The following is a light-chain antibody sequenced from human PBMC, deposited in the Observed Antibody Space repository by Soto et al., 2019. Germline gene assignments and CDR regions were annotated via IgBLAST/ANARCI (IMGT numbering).Light chain of an antibody. CDR3: QQYNSYLYT. Sequence: EIQMTQSPSTLSASVGDRVTITCRASQSISSWLAWYQQKPGKAPKLLIYKASSFESGVPSRFSGSGSGTEFTLTISSLQPDDFATYYCQQYNSYLYTFGQGTKLEIK. V-gene: IGKV1-5*03. CDR2: KAS. CDR1: QSISSW. J-gene: IGKJ2*01.